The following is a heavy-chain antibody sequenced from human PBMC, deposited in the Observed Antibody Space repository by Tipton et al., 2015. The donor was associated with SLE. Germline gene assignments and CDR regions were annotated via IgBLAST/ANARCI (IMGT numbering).Heavy chain of an antibody. CDR2: IYSGGST. J-gene: IGHJ4*02. CDR3: ARVTRSTFFADY. D-gene: IGHD2-2*01. Sequence: SLRLSCAASGFTFDDYAMHWVRQAPGKGLEWVSVIYSGGSTYYADSVKGRFTISRDNSKNTLYLQMNSLRAEDTAVYYCARVTRSTFFADYWGQGTLVTVSS. V-gene: IGHV3-66*01. CDR1: GFTFDDYA.